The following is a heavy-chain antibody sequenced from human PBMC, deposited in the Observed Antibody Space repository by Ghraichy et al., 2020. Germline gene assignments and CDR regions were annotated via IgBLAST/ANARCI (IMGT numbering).Heavy chain of an antibody. CDR1: GFTVSSNY. CDR2: IYSGGST. Sequence: GSLRLSCAASGFTVSSNYMSWVRQAPGKGLEWVSVIYSGGSTYYADSVKGRFTISRDNSKNTLYLQMNSLRAEDTAVYYCARGPFISSYFDYWGQGTLVTVSS. D-gene: IGHD3-10*01. CDR3: ARGPFISSYFDY. J-gene: IGHJ4*02. V-gene: IGHV3-53*01.